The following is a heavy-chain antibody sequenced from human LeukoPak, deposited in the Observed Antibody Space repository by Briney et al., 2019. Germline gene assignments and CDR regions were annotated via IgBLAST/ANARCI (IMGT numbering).Heavy chain of an antibody. CDR2: ISSSGSTI. J-gene: IGHJ4*02. V-gene: IGHV3-48*03. D-gene: IGHD1-26*01. CDR3: ARGSGSYRSRDFDY. CDR1: GFTFSSYE. Sequence: PGGSLRLSCAASGFTFSSYEMNWVRQAPGKGLEWVSYISSSGSTIYYADSVKGRFTISRDNAKNSLYLQMNSLRAEDTAVYYCARGSGSYRSRDFDYWGQGTLVTVSS.